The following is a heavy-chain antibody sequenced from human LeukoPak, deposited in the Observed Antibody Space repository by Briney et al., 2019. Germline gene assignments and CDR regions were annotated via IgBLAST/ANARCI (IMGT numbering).Heavy chain of an antibody. Sequence: GGSLRLSCAASGFTFSSYGMHWVRQAPGKGLEWAAVISYDGSNKYYADSVKGRFTISRDNSKNTLYLQMNSLRAEDTAVYYCAKDYGDLDYYYYGMDVWGQGTTDTVSS. CDR1: GFTFSSYG. V-gene: IGHV3-30*18. CDR3: AKDYGDLDYYYYGMDV. D-gene: IGHD4-17*01. J-gene: IGHJ6*02. CDR2: ISYDGSNK.